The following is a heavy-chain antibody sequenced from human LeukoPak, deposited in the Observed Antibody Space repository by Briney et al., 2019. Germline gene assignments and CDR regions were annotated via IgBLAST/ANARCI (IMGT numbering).Heavy chain of an antibody. CDR2: ISGSGTTI. CDR3: VTKLYVSHHTHAFDI. CDR1: GFTFSNYP. V-gene: IGHV3-23*01. J-gene: IGHJ3*02. D-gene: IGHD3-16*01. Sequence: GGSLRLSCTASGFTFSNYPINFVRQAPGKGLDWVSAISGSGTTIYYADAVRGRFTISRDNSKNTAYLQMNSLRAEDTALYYCVTKLYVSHHTHAFDIWGQGTMVTVSP.